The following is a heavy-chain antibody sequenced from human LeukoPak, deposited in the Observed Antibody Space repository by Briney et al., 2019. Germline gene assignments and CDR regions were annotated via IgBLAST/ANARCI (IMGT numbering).Heavy chain of an antibody. CDR2: INPNSGGT. Sequence: ASVKVSCKASGYTFTCYYMHWVRQAPGQGLEWMGWINPNSGGTNYAQKFQGRVTMTRDTSISTAYMELSRLRSDDTAVYYCARGTGEYQLLPTGFDPWGQGTLVTVSS. CDR1: GYTFTCYY. D-gene: IGHD2-2*01. V-gene: IGHV1-2*02. CDR3: ARGTGEYQLLPTGFDP. J-gene: IGHJ5*02.